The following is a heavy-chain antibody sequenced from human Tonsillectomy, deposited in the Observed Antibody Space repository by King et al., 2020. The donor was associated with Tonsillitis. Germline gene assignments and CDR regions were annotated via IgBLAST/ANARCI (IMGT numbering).Heavy chain of an antibody. Sequence: VQLVESGGGVVQPGRSLRLSCAASGFTFSNYGMHWVCQAPGKGLEWVSFISFDGGNKYYADSVKGRFTISRDNSKKTLYLQMNSLRGEDTAVYYCAKVGYDFWRGYFGSFDFWGQGTLVTASS. CDR1: GFTFSNYG. J-gene: IGHJ4*02. CDR3: AKVGYDFWRGYFGSFDF. V-gene: IGHV3-30*18. CDR2: ISFDGGNK. D-gene: IGHD3-3*01.